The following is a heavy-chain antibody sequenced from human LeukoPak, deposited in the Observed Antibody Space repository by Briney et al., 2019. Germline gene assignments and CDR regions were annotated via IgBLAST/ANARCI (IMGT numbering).Heavy chain of an antibody. CDR1: GGSFSGYY. D-gene: IGHD3-16*01. V-gene: IGHV4-34*01. Sequence: SETLSLTCAVYGGSFSGYYWSWIRQPPGEGLEWIGEINHSGSTNYNPSLKSRVTISVDTSKNQFSLKLSSVTAADTAVYYCARGEGAYFDYWGQGTLVTVSS. CDR3: ARGEGAYFDY. J-gene: IGHJ4*02. CDR2: INHSGST.